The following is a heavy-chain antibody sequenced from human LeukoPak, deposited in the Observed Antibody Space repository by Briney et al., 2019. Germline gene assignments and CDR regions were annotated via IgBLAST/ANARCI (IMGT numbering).Heavy chain of an antibody. CDR1: GGSISSYY. J-gene: IGHJ6*02. Sequence: MASETLSLTCTVSGGSISSYYWSWIRQPPGKGLEWIGYIYYSGSTNYNPSLKSRVTISVDTSKNQFSLKLSSVTAADTAVYYCARGEYYDSSGYRYYYYGMDVWGQGTTVTVSS. V-gene: IGHV4-59*01. CDR3: ARGEYYDSSGYRYYYYGMDV. CDR2: IYYSGST. D-gene: IGHD3-22*01.